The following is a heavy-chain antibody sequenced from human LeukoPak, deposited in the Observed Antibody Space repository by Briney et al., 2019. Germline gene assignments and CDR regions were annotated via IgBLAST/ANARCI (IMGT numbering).Heavy chain of an antibody. CDR2: ITSSGSTI. J-gene: IGHJ4*02. CDR1: GFTFSDYY. D-gene: IGHD3-16*02. Sequence: GGSLRLSCAASGFTFSDYYMSWIRQAPGRGLEWVSYITSSGSTIYYADSVKGRFAISRDNAKNSLYLQMNSLRAEDTAVYYCARTRTFGGVINYWGQGTLVTVSS. CDR3: ARTRTFGGVINY. V-gene: IGHV3-11*01.